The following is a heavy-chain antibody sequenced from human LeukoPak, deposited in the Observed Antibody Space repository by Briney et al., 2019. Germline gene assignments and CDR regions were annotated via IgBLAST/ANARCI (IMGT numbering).Heavy chain of an antibody. V-gene: IGHV1-58*01. CDR2: IIVGSGAT. J-gene: IGHJ4*02. D-gene: IGHD3-16*01. CDR3: EADLSNQRMGASYLDY. CDR1: GFTSTNFA. Sequence: GASVKVSCKASGFTSTNFAVQWVRQARAQRLECIGWIIVGSGATKCAQDFQERVTITRDLSTSTLYMELRSLTSEDTAVYYCEADLSNQRMGASYLDYWGQGTLVTVSS.